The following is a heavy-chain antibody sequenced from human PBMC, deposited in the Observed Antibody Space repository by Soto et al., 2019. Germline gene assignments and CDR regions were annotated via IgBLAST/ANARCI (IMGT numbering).Heavy chain of an antibody. Sequence: PGGSLRFSCVASGFTFSSYALHWVRQAPGKGLEWVALISNDGMNTFYADSVKGRMTVSRDKAEKTMYLQMNSLTAEDTAVYYCAKGLRFMEHWGQGTVVTVSS. J-gene: IGHJ1*01. CDR2: ISNDGMNT. D-gene: IGHD1-1*01. CDR1: GFTFSSYA. CDR3: AKGLRFMEH. V-gene: IGHV3-30-3*02.